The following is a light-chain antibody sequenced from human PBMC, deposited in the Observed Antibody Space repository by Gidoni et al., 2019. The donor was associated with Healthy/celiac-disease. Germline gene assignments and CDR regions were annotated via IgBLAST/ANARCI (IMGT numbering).Light chain of an antibody. CDR2: DDS. V-gene: IGLV3-21*02. J-gene: IGLJ1*01. CDR3: QVWDSSSDHYV. Sequence: YVLTQPPPVQVAPGQTARITCGGNNIGSNSVHWYQQKPGQAPVLVVYDDSDRPSGIPERFSGSNSGNTATLPLSRVEAGDEADYYCQVWDSSSDHYVFGTGTKVTVL. CDR1: NIGSNS.